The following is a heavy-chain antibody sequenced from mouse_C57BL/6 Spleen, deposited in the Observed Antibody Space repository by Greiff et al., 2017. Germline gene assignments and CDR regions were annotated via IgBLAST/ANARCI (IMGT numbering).Heavy chain of an antibody. J-gene: IGHJ4*01. CDR1: GYAFSSSW. V-gene: IGHV1-82*01. CDR2: IYPGDGDT. CDR3: ARWSYYGSSSYAMDY. Sequence: QVQLQQSGPELVKPGASVKISCKASGYAFSSSWMNWVKQRPGKGLEWIGRIYPGDGDTNYNGKFKGKATLTADKSSSTAYMQLSSLPSEDSAVYFCARWSYYGSSSYAMDYWGQGTSVTVSS. D-gene: IGHD1-1*01.